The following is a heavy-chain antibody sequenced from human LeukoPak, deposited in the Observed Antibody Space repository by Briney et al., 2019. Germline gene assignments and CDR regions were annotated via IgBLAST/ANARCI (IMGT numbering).Heavy chain of an antibody. V-gene: IGHV3-23*01. CDR2: ISGSGGSI. Sequence: GGSLRLSCAASGFTFSSYAMSWVRQAPGKGREWVSAISGSGGSIYYADSVKGRFTISRDNSKNTLYLQMNSLRAEDTAVYYCAKDPIGYYYDSSGSLADAFDIWGQGTMVTVSS. J-gene: IGHJ3*02. D-gene: IGHD3-22*01. CDR1: GFTFSSYA. CDR3: AKDPIGYYYDSSGSLADAFDI.